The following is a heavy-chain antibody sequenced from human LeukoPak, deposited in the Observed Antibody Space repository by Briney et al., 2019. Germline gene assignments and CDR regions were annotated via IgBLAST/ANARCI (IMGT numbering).Heavy chain of an antibody. D-gene: IGHD6-13*01. J-gene: IGHJ4*02. V-gene: IGHV3-7*01. CDR2: IKQDGSEN. CDR3: ATDLGSSRPNF. Sequence: GGSLRLSCAASGFSFSTYWMTWGRQAPGKRLEWVANIKQDGSENYYVASARGRFTISRDNAKNSLYLQMNSLTAEDTAVYYCATDLGSSRPNFWGQGILVTVSS. CDR1: GFSFSTYW.